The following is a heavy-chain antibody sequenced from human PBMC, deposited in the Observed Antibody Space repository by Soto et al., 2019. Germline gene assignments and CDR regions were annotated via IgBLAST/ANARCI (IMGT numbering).Heavy chain of an antibody. D-gene: IGHD3-16*01. CDR1: DGSIISAGYY. CDR2: IYYRGNT. CDR3: ARCWDYYGMDV. V-gene: IGHV4-30-4*02. Sequence: SDTLSLTCPVSDGSIISAGYYCNWIRQRPGTDLEWIGNIYYRGNTNYNPSLQSRIFISNNMSENQFSLKLISVTAADKDVYYCARCWDYYGMDVWGQGTTVTVSS. J-gene: IGHJ6*02.